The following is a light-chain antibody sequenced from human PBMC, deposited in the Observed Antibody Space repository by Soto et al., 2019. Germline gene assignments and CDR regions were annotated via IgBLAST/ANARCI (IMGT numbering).Light chain of an antibody. V-gene: IGKV3-20*01. J-gene: IGKJ3*01. Sequence: IVLTQSTGTLSLSHGERATLSCRASQSVSNNYLAWYQQKPGQAPRLLIYAASTRAAAVPDRFTGSGSGTDFALTISRLEPEDFGVYYCPQYGDSPLTSGPGTKVDIK. CDR2: AAS. CDR3: PQYGDSPLT. CDR1: QSVSNNY.